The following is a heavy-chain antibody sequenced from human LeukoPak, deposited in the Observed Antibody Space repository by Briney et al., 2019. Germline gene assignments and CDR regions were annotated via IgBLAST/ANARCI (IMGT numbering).Heavy chain of an antibody. CDR3: ARYNSSGYYYYY. CDR2: ISSSSSYI. CDR1: GFTFSTHG. D-gene: IGHD3-22*01. Sequence: GGSLRLSCAASGFTFSTHGMNWVRQAPGKGLEWVSSISSSSSYIYYADSVKGRFTISRDNAKNSLYLQMNSLRAEDTAVYYCARYNSSGYYYYYWGQGTLVTVSS. J-gene: IGHJ4*02. V-gene: IGHV3-21*01.